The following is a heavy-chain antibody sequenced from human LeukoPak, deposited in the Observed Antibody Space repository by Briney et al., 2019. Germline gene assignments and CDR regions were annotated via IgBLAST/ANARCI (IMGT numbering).Heavy chain of an antibody. CDR2: INPSGGST. CDR3: ATRHYYDSSGYYYEDAFDI. D-gene: IGHD3-22*01. V-gene: IGHV1-46*01. Sequence: ASVKVSCKASGYTFTSYYMHWVRQAPGQGLEWMGIINPSGGSTSYAQKFQGRVTMTRDTSTSTAYMELRSLRSDDTAVYYCATRHYYDSSGYYYEDAFDIWGQGTMVTVSS. J-gene: IGHJ3*02. CDR1: GYTFTSYY.